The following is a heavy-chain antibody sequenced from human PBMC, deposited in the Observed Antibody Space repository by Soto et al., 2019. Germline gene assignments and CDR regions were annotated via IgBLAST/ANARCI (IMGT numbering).Heavy chain of an antibody. D-gene: IGHD6-6*01. Sequence: GGSLRLSCAASGFSFSDYAMHWVRQAPGKGLEWVALISFDGSDKFYADSVKGRFTVSRDGSKNTLYLQMNSLRGEDTAVYYCAKVPYSRSIYYGMDVWGQGTTVTVSS. CDR1: GFSFSDYA. CDR3: AKVPYSRSIYYGMDV. V-gene: IGHV3-30*18. J-gene: IGHJ6*02. CDR2: ISFDGSDK.